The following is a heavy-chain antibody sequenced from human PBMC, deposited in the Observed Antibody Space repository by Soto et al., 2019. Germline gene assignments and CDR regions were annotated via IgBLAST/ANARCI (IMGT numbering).Heavy chain of an antibody. Sequence: ASVKLSCKASGYTFTSDGVHWLRHAPGQRLEWMGWINAGNGNTGYSQEFQGRVTINRDTSARTAYMELSRLRSEDTAVYYCERDGAVAGNINFDYSGQGTLVTVSS. CDR2: INAGNGNT. D-gene: IGHD6-19*01. CDR1: GYTFTSDG. CDR3: ERDGAVAGNINFDY. J-gene: IGHJ4*02. V-gene: IGHV1-3*01.